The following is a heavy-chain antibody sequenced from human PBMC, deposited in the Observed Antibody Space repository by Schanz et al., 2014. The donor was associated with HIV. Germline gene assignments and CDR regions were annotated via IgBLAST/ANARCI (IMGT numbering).Heavy chain of an antibody. CDR1: GFTFSTFV. D-gene: IGHD3-22*01. CDR3: ARDVSYDSSGYYSDYYYGMDV. V-gene: IGHV3-30-3*01. J-gene: IGHJ6*02. CDR2: KSRDGGFK. Sequence: QVQVVESGGGVVQPGTSLRLSCEASGFTFSTFVFHWVRQAPGKGLEWVTGKSRDGGFKHYADSVRGRFTLSRDNTKNMLYLEMGSLRVEDTAVYYCARDVSYDSSGYYSDYYYGMDVWGQGTTVTVSS.